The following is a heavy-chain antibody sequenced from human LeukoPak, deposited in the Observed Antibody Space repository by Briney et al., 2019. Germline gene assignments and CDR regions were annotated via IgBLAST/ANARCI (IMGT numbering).Heavy chain of an antibody. CDR2: INPHTCSA. V-gene: IGHV1-2*02. Sequence: ASVKVSCKASGYTFTDYYVHWRRQAPGPGLEWMGWINPHTCSANYTQKFQGRVTTTRDTSLSTADMELSGLTAGDTAVYYCASHDNQGYWGQGTLVTVSS. D-gene: IGHD1-14*01. CDR3: ASHDNQGY. CDR1: GYTFTDYY. J-gene: IGHJ4*02.